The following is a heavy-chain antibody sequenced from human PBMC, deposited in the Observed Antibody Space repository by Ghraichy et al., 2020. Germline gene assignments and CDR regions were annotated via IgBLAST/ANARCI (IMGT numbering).Heavy chain of an antibody. CDR1: GGSISSGGYY. D-gene: IGHD1-14*01. Sequence: SETLSLTCTVSGGSISSGGYYWSWIRQHPGKGLEWIGYIYYSGSTYYNPSLKSRVTISVDTSKNQFSLKLSSVTAADTAVYYCAREEIRPGAFDIWGQGTMVTVSS. J-gene: IGHJ3*02. CDR2: IYYSGST. CDR3: AREEIRPGAFDI. V-gene: IGHV4-31*03.